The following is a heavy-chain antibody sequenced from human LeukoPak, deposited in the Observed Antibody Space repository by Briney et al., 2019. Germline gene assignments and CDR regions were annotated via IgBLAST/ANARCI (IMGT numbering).Heavy chain of an antibody. Sequence: SETLSLTCTVSGGSISSGDYYWSWIRQPPGKGLEWIGYIYYSGSTYYNPSLKSRVTISVDTSKNQFSLKLSSVTAADTAVYYCALIGAAAGIGETYFDYWGQGALVTVSS. D-gene: IGHD6-13*01. CDR1: GGSISSGDYY. CDR2: IYYSGST. CDR3: ALIGAAAGIGETYFDY. J-gene: IGHJ4*02. V-gene: IGHV4-30-4*08.